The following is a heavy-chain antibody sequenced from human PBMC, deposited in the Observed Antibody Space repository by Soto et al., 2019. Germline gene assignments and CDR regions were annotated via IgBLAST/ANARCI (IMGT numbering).Heavy chain of an antibody. D-gene: IGHD6-19*01. Sequence: SGESLKISCKGSGYSFTSYWIGWVRQMPGKGLEWMGIIYPGDSDTRYSPSFQGQVTISADKSISTAYLQWSSLKASDTAMYYCARHSSGWYGDYYYGMDVWGQGTTVTVSS. V-gene: IGHV5-51*01. CDR2: IYPGDSDT. CDR1: GYSFTSYW. CDR3: ARHSSGWYGDYYYGMDV. J-gene: IGHJ6*02.